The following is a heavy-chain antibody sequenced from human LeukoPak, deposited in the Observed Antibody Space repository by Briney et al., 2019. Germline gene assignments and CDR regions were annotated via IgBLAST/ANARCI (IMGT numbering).Heavy chain of an antibody. CDR2: ISSSRSYI. Sequence: PGGSLRLSCAASGFTFSSYSMNWVRQAPGKGLEWVSSISSSRSYIYYADSVKGRFTISRDNAKNSLYLQMNSLRAEDTAVYYCARSPPPAGSRWFDPWGQGTLVTVSS. CDR1: GFTFSSYS. J-gene: IGHJ5*02. CDR3: ARSPPPAGSRWFDP. V-gene: IGHV3-21*01. D-gene: IGHD2-2*01.